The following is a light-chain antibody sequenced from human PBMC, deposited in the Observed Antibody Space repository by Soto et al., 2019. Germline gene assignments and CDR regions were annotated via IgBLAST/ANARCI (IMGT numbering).Light chain of an antibody. CDR1: QSVSSY. V-gene: IGKV3-11*01. Sequence: EIVLTQSPATLYLSPGERATLSCRASQSVSSYLAWYQQKPGQAPKLLIYDASNLESGVPSRFSGSGSGTEFTLTISSLQPDDFATYYCQQYNSYWTFGQGTKVDIK. CDR3: QQYNSYWT. J-gene: IGKJ1*01. CDR2: DAS.